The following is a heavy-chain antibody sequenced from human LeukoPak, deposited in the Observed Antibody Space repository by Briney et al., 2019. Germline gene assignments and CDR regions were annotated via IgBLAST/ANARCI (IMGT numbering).Heavy chain of an antibody. Sequence: GGTLRLSCAASGFTFSSYGMSWVRQAPGKGLEWVSAISGSGGSTYYADSVKGRFTISRDNSKNTLYLQMNSLRAEDTAAYYCARDRSYYYGSGRFADLDYWGQGTLLTVSS. CDR3: ARDRSYYYGSGRFADLDY. D-gene: IGHD3-10*01. J-gene: IGHJ4*02. CDR2: ISGSGGST. CDR1: GFTFSSYG. V-gene: IGHV3-23*01.